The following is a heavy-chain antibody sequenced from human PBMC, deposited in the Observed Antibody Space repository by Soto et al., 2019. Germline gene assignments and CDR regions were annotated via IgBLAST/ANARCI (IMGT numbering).Heavy chain of an antibody. V-gene: IGHV3-30-3*01. CDR3: ARGSTRVIAARGSYGMDV. D-gene: IGHD6-6*01. Sequence: QVQLVESGGGVVQPGRSLRLSCAASGFTFSSYAMHWVRQAPGKVLEWVAVISYDGSNKYYADSVKGRFTISRDNSKNTLYLQMNSLRAEDTAVYYCARGSTRVIAARGSYGMDVWGQGTTVTVSS. CDR1: GFTFSSYA. J-gene: IGHJ6*02. CDR2: ISYDGSNK.